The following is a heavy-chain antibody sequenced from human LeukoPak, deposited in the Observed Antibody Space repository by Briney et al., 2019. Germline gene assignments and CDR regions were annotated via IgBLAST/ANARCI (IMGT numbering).Heavy chain of an antibody. Sequence: PQASVKVSCKASGGTFGSYAISWVRQAPGQGLEWMGRIIPILGIANYAQKFQGRVTITADKSTSTAYMELSSLRSEDTAVYYCATTSRSIQWTGQDDAFDIWGQGTMVTVSS. CDR2: IIPILGIA. J-gene: IGHJ3*02. CDR1: GGTFGSYA. D-gene: IGHD6-19*01. V-gene: IGHV1-69*04. CDR3: ATTSRSIQWTGQDDAFDI.